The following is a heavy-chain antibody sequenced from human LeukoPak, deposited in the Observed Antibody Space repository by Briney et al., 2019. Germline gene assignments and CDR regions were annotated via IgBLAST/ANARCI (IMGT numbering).Heavy chain of an antibody. CDR3: GRPYGSGNYYNLGLDY. D-gene: IGHD3-10*01. J-gene: IGHJ4*02. Sequence: SVKVSCKASGGTFSDYAFIWVRQAPGQGLEVMGRIFPAFGSVTYAQKFHDGVTISADESTSTVFVEVNSLRFEDTAIYYCGRPYGSGNYYNLGLDYWGQGTPVTVSS. CDR1: GGTFSDYA. V-gene: IGHV1-69*13. CDR2: IFPAFGSV.